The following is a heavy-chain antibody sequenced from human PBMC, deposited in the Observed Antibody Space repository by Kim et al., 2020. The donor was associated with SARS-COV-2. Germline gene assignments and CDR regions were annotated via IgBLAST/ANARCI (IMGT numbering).Heavy chain of an antibody. V-gene: IGHV3-23*01. Sequence: GGSLRLSCAASGFTFSSYAMSWVRQAPGKGLEWVSAISGSGGSTYYADSVKGRFTISRDNSKNTLYLQMNSLRAEDTAVYYCAKEGLVVGIVARITFDYWGQGPLVTVSS. CDR2: ISGSGGST. CDR3: AKEGLVVGIVARITFDY. D-gene: IGHD5-12*01. J-gene: IGHJ4*02. CDR1: GFTFSSYA.